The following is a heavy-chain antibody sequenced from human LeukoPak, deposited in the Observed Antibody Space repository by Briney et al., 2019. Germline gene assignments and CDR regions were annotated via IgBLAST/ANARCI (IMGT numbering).Heavy chain of an antibody. Sequence: PSETLSLTCAVYGGSFSGYYWSWIRQPPGEGLEWIGEINHSGSTNYNPSLKSRVTISVDTSKNQFSLKLSSVTAADTAVYYCARLVPYYYDSSGRIDYWGQGTLVTVSS. J-gene: IGHJ4*02. V-gene: IGHV4-34*01. CDR3: ARLVPYYYDSSGRIDY. CDR1: GGSFSGYY. D-gene: IGHD3-22*01. CDR2: INHSGST.